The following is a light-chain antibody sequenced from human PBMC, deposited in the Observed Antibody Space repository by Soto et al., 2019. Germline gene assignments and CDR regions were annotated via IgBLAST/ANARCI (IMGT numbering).Light chain of an antibody. Sequence: QSALTQPASVSGSPGQSITISCTGTSSDVGGYNYVSWYQQHPGKAPKLMIYDVSNRPSGVSNRFSGSKPGNTASLTISGLQAEDDADYYCSSYTSSSTPYVFGTGTKLTVL. CDR2: DVS. V-gene: IGLV2-14*01. J-gene: IGLJ1*01. CDR1: SSDVGGYNY. CDR3: SSYTSSSTPYV.